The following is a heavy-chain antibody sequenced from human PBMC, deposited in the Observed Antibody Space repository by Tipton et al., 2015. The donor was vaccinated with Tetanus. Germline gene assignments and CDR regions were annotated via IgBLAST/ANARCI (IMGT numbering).Heavy chain of an antibody. V-gene: IGHV4-4*07. CDR3: ARYYDSSGYYRRRYTSSFDY. J-gene: IGHJ4*02. CDR1: GGSISSYY. CDR2: IYYSGST. Sequence: TLSLTCTVSGGSISSYYWSWIRQPAGKGLEWIGRIYYSGSTNYNPSIKSRVTISVDTSKNQFSLKLSSVTAADTAVYYCARYYDSSGYYRRRYTSSFDYWGQGTLVTVSS. D-gene: IGHD3-22*01.